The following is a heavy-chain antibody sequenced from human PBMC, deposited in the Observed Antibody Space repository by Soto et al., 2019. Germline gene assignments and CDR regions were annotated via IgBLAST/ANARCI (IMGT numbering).Heavy chain of an antibody. CDR3: ASTMATAHYYYYGMDX. D-gene: IGHD4-17*01. V-gene: IGHV5-10-1*01. Sequence: GESLKISCKGSGYSFTSYWISWVRQMPGKGLELMVRIDPSDSYTNYSPSFQGHVTISADKSISTAYLQWSSLKASDTAMYYCASTMATAHYYYYGMDXWGQGTTVTVS. CDR2: IDPSDSYT. CDR1: GYSFTSYW. J-gene: IGHJ6*02.